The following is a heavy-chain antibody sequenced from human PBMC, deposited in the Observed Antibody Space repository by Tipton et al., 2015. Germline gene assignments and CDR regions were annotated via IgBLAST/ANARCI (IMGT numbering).Heavy chain of an antibody. Sequence: TLSLTCTVSGGSISSSNHYWGWIRQPPGKGLEWIGSIYYNGDTYYTPSLKSRITISLNTSKNQFSLKMSSVTAADTAVYFCARDLEHGMDVWGQGTTVTVS. CDR2: IYYNGDT. CDR3: ARDLEHGMDV. J-gene: IGHJ6*02. CDR1: GGSISSSNHY. V-gene: IGHV4-39*07.